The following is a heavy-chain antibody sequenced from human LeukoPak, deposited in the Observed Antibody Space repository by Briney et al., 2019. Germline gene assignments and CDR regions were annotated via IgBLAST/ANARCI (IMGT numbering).Heavy chain of an antibody. Sequence: PGGSLRLSCAASGFTFSSYSMNWVRQAPGKGLEWVSSISSSSSYIYYADSVKGRFTISRDNAKNSLYLQMNSLRAEDTAVYYCAREPTGDGTYFDYWGQGTLVTVSS. V-gene: IGHV3-21*01. CDR2: ISSSSSYI. CDR3: AREPTGDGTYFDY. J-gene: IGHJ4*02. CDR1: GFTFSSYS. D-gene: IGHD7-27*01.